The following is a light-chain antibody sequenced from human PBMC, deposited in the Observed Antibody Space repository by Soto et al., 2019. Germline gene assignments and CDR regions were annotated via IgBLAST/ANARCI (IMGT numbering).Light chain of an antibody. V-gene: IGLV2-14*01. CDR1: NSDIGAYKY. Sequence: QPASVSGSPGQSITISCTGTNSDIGAYKYVSWYQQYPGKAPKLIIYEVINRPSGVSNRFSGSKSANSASLTISGLQAEDESHYYCSSYTTSNSWVFGGGTKLTVL. J-gene: IGLJ3*02. CDR3: SSYTTSNSWV. CDR2: EVI.